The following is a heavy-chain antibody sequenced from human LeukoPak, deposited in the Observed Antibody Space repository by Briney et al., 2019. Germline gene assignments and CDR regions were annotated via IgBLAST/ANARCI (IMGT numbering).Heavy chain of an antibody. CDR2: IISSGSTI. CDR3: ARGGVSSSSYNWFDP. J-gene: IGHJ5*02. CDR1: GFTFSDYY. D-gene: IGHD6-13*01. Sequence: GGSLRLSCAASGFTFSDYYMSWIRQAPGKGLEWVSYIISSGSTIYYADSVKGRFTISRDNAKNSLYLQMNSLRAEDTAVYYCARGGVSSSSYNWFDPWGQGTLVTVSS. V-gene: IGHV3-11*01.